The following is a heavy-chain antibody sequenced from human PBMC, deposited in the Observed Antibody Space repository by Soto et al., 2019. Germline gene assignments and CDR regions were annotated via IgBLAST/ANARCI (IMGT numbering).Heavy chain of an antibody. J-gene: IGHJ4*02. Sequence: EVQLVESGGGLVQPGGSLRLSCAASGFTVSNNFMSWVRQAPGKGLEWVSVIYSGGSTYYADSVKGRFTISRDNSKNTLDLKMNSLSVEDTAGYYCARGQSSSWYNYWGQGTLVTVSS. CDR2: IYSGGST. V-gene: IGHV3-66*01. CDR1: GFTVSNNF. D-gene: IGHD6-13*01. CDR3: ARGQSSSWYNY.